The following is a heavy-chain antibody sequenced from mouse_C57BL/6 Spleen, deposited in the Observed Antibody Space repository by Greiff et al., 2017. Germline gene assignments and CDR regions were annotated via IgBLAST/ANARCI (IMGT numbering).Heavy chain of an antibody. Sequence: QVQLKQSGAELVRPGASVKLSCKASGYTFTDYYITWVKQRPGQGLEWIARIYPGSGNTYYNEKFKGKATLTAEKSSSTPYMQLSSLTSEDSAVYFCARANWDYFDYWGQGTTLTVSS. D-gene: IGHD4-1*01. CDR1: GYTFTDYY. CDR3: ARANWDYFDY. V-gene: IGHV1-76*01. J-gene: IGHJ2*01. CDR2: IYPGSGNT.